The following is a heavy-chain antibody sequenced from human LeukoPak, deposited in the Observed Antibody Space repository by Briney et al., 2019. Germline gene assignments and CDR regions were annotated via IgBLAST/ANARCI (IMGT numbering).Heavy chain of an antibody. CDR1: GYTFTTYT. CDR3: ARLAVAGEFDY. D-gene: IGHD6-19*01. CDR2: INAGNGNT. Sequence: ASVKVSCKASGYTFTTYTMHWVRQAPGQRLEWMGWINAGNGNTKYSQKLQGRVTITRDTSASTAYMELSSLRSEDTAVNYCARLAVAGEFDYWGQGTLVTVSS. V-gene: IGHV1-3*01. J-gene: IGHJ4*02.